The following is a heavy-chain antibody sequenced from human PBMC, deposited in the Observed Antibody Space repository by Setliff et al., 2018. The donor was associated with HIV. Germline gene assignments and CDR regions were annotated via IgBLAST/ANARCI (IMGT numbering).Heavy chain of an antibody. CDR3: ARDSAAWVTELGILGY. D-gene: IGHD3-3*01. J-gene: IGHJ4*02. V-gene: IGHV3-30*03. CDR2: VSYDAERK. CDR1: GFTFRHYA. Sequence: LRLSCEASGFTFRHYAMHWARQAPGKGLEWVAVVSYDAERKYYADSVKGRFTISRDNPRNTVYLQMTGLRLDDTAVYYCARDSAAWVTELGILGYWGQGTLVTVSS.